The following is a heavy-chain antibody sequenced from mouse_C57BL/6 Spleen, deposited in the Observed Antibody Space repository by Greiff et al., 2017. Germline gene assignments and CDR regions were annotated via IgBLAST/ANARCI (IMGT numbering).Heavy chain of an antibody. J-gene: IGHJ3*01. V-gene: IGHV1-15*01. CDR2: IDPETGGT. CDR1: GYTFTDYE. CDR3: TRWFAD. Sequence: VQLQESGAELVRPGASVTLSCKASGYTFTDYEMHWVKQTPVHGLEWIGAIDPETGGTAYNQKFKGQAILTADKSSSTAYLELRSLTSEDSAVYYCTRWFADWGQGTLVTVSA.